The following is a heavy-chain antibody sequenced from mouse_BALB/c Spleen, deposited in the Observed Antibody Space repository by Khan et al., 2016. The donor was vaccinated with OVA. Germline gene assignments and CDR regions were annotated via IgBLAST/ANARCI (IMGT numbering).Heavy chain of an antibody. CDR2: INTHSGVP. Sequence: QIQLVQSGPELKKPGETVRISCKASGYTFTTAGIQWVHQMPGKGLKWIGWINTHSGVPKYAEDFKGRFAFTLEISVNTAYLQITNLKNEDTATXISARGGAAYYRNDASAMEYWGQGTSVTVSS. D-gene: IGHD2-14*01. V-gene: IGHV9-4*02. J-gene: IGHJ4*01. CDR3: ARGGAAYYRNDASAMEY. CDR1: GYTFTTAG.